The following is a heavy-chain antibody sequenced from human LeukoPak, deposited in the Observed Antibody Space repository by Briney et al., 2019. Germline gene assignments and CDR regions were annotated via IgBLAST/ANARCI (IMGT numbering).Heavy chain of an antibody. CDR1: GNNLSNYW. J-gene: IGHJ4*02. CDR2: VYPGDSDT. Sequence: GALKISRKGFGNNLSNYWVGWGRQIPGKGLEWMGIVYPGDSDTRYSPSFQGHVTFSADKSISTAYLQWSSLKASDTVMYYCARQRTGLDSWGPGTLVTVSS. V-gene: IGHV5-51*01. D-gene: IGHD3/OR15-3a*01. CDR3: ARQRTGLDS.